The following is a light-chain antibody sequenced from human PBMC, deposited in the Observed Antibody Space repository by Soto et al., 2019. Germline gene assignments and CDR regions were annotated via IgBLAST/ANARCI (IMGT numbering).Light chain of an antibody. J-gene: IGLJ1*01. Sequence: QSALTQPASVSGSPGQSITISCTGTSSDVGGYNFVSWYQQHPDKARKLMIYDVTNRPSGFSNRFSGSKSGHTASLTISGLKPEDEADYYCSSYPSISTYVFGTGTKVTVL. V-gene: IGLV2-14*01. CDR3: SSYPSISTYV. CDR1: SSDVGGYNF. CDR2: DVT.